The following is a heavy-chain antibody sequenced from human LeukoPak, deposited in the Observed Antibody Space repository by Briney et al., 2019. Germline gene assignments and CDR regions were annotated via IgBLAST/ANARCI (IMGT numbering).Heavy chain of an antibody. J-gene: IGHJ6*02. CDR3: ARGPRYCSSTSCYGRREYYYYYGMDV. V-gene: IGHV4-34*01. CDR2: INHSGST. Sequence: RASETLSLTCTVSGDSISSYSWSWIRQPPGKGLEWIGEINHSGSTNYNPSLKSRVTISVDTSKNQFSLKLSSVTAADTAVYYCARGPRYCSSTSCYGRREYYYYYGMDVWGQGTTVTVSS. CDR1: GDSISSYS. D-gene: IGHD2-2*01.